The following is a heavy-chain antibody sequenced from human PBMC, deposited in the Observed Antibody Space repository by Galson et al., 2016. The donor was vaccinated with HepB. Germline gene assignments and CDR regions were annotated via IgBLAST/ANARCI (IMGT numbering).Heavy chain of an antibody. CDR2: MFYSGRT. CDR3: ARLGSVSGRDY. J-gene: IGHJ4*02. CDR1: GGSVSSGSHY. Sequence: SETLSLTCSVSGGSVSSGSHYWSWIRQPPGKGLEWIGHMFYSGRTSYSPALKSRVTISVDTSNNQFSLKLTSVTAADTAVYYCARLGSVSGRDYWGQGTLVTVSS. D-gene: IGHD2-15*01. V-gene: IGHV4-61*01.